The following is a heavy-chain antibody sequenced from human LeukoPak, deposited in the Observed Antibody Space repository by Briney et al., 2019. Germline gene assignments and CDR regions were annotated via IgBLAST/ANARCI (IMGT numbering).Heavy chain of an antibody. CDR1: GFIFSANY. CDR2: FYSGGAT. D-gene: IGHD1-7*01. CDR3: AKIRATNAAGTLGRFES. J-gene: IGHJ5*01. V-gene: IGHV3-53*01. Sequence: TGGSLRLSCAAPGFIFSANYMSWVRQTPGKGLEWVSIFYSGGATFYVDSVKGRFTISRDNSKNMLYLQMNSLRAEDTAVYYCAKIRATNAAGTLGRFESWGQGTLVTVSS.